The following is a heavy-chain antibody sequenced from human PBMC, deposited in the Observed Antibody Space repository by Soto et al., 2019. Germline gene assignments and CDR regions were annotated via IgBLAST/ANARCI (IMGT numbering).Heavy chain of an antibody. Sequence: QVQLVESGGGVVQPGRSLRLSCAASGFVFNSYGMHWVRQAPGKGLEWVAVISYNGNNESYADSVKGRFTISRDNSKNKIYLQMNSLRVEDMAMYYCAKDEASGDRWSITYWGQGTLVTVSS. CDR3: AKDEASGDRWSITY. D-gene: IGHD1-20*01. J-gene: IGHJ4*02. CDR2: ISYNGNNE. V-gene: IGHV3-30*18. CDR1: GFVFNSYG.